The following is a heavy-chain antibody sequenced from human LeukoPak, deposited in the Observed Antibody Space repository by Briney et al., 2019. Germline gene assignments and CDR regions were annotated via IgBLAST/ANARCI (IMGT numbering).Heavy chain of an antibody. V-gene: IGHV1-3*01. Sequence: ASVTVSCTASGYTFTNYAMHWVRQAPGQRLEWMGWINAGNGNTKYSQKFQGRVTITRDTSACTAYMELSSLRSEDTAVYYCARAVGRYYFDYWGQGTLVTVSS. CDR3: ARAVGRYYFDY. J-gene: IGHJ4*02. CDR1: GYTFTNYA. CDR2: INAGNGNT.